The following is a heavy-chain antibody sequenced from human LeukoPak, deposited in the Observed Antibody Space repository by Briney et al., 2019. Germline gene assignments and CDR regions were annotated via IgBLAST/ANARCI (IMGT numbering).Heavy chain of an antibody. CDR3: ARSRFVVVPAAIVYYYYGMDV. Sequence: PSETLSLTCTVSGGSISSYYWSWIRQPPGKGLEWIGYIYYSGSTNYNPSLKSRVTISVDTSKNQFSLKLSSVTAADTAVYYCARSRFVVVPAAIVYYYYGMDVRGQGTTVTVSS. J-gene: IGHJ6*02. CDR2: IYYSGST. CDR1: GGSISSYY. D-gene: IGHD2-2*01. V-gene: IGHV4-59*01.